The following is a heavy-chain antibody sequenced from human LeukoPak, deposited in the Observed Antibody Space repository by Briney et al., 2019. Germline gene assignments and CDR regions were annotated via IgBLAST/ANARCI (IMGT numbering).Heavy chain of an antibody. CDR1: GVTFSSFA. D-gene: IGHD2-15*01. CDR3: AAQPCSVGRCHLDY. CDR2: ISYHGRDT. J-gene: IGHJ4*02. V-gene: IGHV3-30*04. Sequence: GGSLRLSCAASGVTFSSFAMHCVREAPGRGLEGVAFISYHGRDTYYADSVKGRFTISRDNSKNTLYLQLNSLGAEDTAVYYCAAQPCSVGRCHLDYWGQGTLVTVSS.